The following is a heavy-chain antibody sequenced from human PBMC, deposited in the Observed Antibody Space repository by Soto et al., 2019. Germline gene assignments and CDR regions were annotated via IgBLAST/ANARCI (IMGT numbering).Heavy chain of an antibody. Sequence: GASVKVSCKASGYTFTGYCMHWVRQAPGQGFEWMGRISPKSGGTNYAQKFEGRVTMTWDTSLKTAYMELSSLISEDTAVYYCARPPGYISDWYYFDLWGQGTLVTVSS. J-gene: IGHJ4*02. CDR1: GYTFTGYC. CDR3: ARPPGYISDWYYFDL. CDR2: ISPKSGGT. D-gene: IGHD3-9*01. V-gene: IGHV1-2*02.